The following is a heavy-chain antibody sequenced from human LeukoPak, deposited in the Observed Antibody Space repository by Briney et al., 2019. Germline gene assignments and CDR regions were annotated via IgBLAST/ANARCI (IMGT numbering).Heavy chain of an antibody. D-gene: IGHD1-26*01. CDR1: GGSISGHY. CDR2: IYTGGNT. V-gene: IGHV4-4*07. CDR3: ARGSGSNYYDY. J-gene: IGHJ4*02. Sequence: SGTLSLTCTVSGGSISGHYWNWIRQPAGKGLEWIGRIYTGGNTNYNPSLKSRVTMSVDTPKTQFSLNLASVTAADTAVYYCARGSGSNYYDYWGQGTLVTVSS.